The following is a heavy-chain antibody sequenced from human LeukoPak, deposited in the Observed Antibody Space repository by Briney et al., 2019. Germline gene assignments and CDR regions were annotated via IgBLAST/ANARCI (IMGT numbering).Heavy chain of an antibody. J-gene: IGHJ5*02. V-gene: IGHV4-39*01. CDR1: GGSISSSTDY. CDR3: AGLIRPGWFDP. D-gene: IGHD1-14*01. CDR2: IYYSGST. Sequence: PSETLSLTCTVSGGSISSSTDYWGWIRPPPGKGLEWIANIYYSGSTYYNPSLKSRVTISVDTSKNQFSLKLSSVTAADTAVYYCAGLIRPGWFDPWGQGTLVTVSS.